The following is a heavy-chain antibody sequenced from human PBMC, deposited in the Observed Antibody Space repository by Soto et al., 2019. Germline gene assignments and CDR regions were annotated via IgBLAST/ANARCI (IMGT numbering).Heavy chain of an antibody. CDR3: ARDSGHEGTDNWFDP. J-gene: IGHJ5*02. Sequence: SVKVSCKASGGTFSSYTISWVRQAPGQGLEWMGRIIPILGIANYAQKFQGRVTITADKSTSTAYMELSSLRSEDTAVYYCARDSGHEGTDNWFDPWGQGTLVTVSS. D-gene: IGHD5-12*01. CDR2: IIPILGIA. CDR1: GGTFSSYT. V-gene: IGHV1-69*04.